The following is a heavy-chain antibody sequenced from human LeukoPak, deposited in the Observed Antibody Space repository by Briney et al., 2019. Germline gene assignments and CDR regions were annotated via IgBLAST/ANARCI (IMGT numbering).Heavy chain of an antibody. V-gene: IGHV3-23*01. CDR1: GFTLRSHA. D-gene: IGHD3-16*01. CDR3: AKQMSAVTFTPFDY. Sequence: GGSLRLSCAASGFTLRSHAMSWVRQAPGKGLEWVSAISGSGGSTDYVDSVKGRFTISRDNSKNTLYLQMNSLRADDTAVYYCAKQMSAVTFTPFDYWGQGTLVTVSS. CDR2: ISGSGGST. J-gene: IGHJ4*02.